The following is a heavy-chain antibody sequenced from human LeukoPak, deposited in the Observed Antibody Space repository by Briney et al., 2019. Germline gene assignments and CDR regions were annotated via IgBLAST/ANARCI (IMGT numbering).Heavy chain of an antibody. CDR1: GGSISSGGYY. CDR3: ARLMRTNYDFWSGIRGYFDY. D-gene: IGHD3-3*01. Sequence: SETLSLTCTVSGGSISSGGYYWSWIRQHPGKGLEWIGYIYYSGSTYYNPSLKSRVTISVDTSKNQFSLKLSSVTAADTAVYYCARLMRTNYDFWSGIRGYFDYWGQGTLVTVSS. CDR2: IYYSGST. J-gene: IGHJ4*02. V-gene: IGHV4-31*03.